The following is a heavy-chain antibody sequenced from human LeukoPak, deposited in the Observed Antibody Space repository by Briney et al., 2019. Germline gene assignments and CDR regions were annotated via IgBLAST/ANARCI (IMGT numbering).Heavy chain of an antibody. J-gene: IGHJ4*02. CDR1: GDSVNNTNYY. V-gene: IGHV4-39*07. D-gene: IGHD6-6*01. CDR3: ARVTHRSSSPFFNF. CDR2: INYRGNT. Sequence: SETLSLTCNVSGDSVNNTNYYWAWIRQPPGKGLKWIGSINYRGNTYFNPSLKSRITLSVDSSMNQFSLKLTSVTAADTAMFFCARVTHRSSSPFFNFWGQGTLVTVSS.